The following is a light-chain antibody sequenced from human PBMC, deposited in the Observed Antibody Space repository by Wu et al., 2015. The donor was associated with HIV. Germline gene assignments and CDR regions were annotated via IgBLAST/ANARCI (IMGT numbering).Light chain of an antibody. CDR1: QSLSST. V-gene: IGKV3-15*01. J-gene: IGKJ4*01. CDR3: QQFESRLLT. CDR2: GAS. Sequence: EIVLTQSPAILSLSPGERATLSCRASQSLSSTLAWYQQKPHQVPRLLIYGASTRATGIPSRFSGSGSGTHYTLTITGLQPEDFATYYCQQFESRLLTFGGGTKVEVK.